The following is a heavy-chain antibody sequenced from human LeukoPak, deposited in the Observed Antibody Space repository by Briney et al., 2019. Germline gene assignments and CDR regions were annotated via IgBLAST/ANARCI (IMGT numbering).Heavy chain of an antibody. J-gene: IGHJ4*02. CDR3: ARGGLNYYGSGSYLDY. CDR2: IYHSGST. CDR1: GGSISSGGYS. Sequence: PSQTLSLTCAVSGGSISSGGYSWSWIRQPPGKGLEWIGHIYHSGSTYYNPSLKSRVTISVDRSKNQFSLKLSSVTAADTAVYYCARGGLNYYGSGSYLDYWGQGTLVTVSS. D-gene: IGHD3-10*01. V-gene: IGHV4-30-2*01.